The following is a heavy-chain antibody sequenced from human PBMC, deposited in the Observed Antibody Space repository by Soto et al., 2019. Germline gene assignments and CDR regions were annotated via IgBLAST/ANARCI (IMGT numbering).Heavy chain of an antibody. D-gene: IGHD6-13*01. CDR3: ARDEGDRSGYSSSWYVYYFDY. CDR2: ISAYNGNT. J-gene: IGHJ4*02. V-gene: IGHV1-18*04. Sequence: QVQLVQSGAEVKKPGASVKVSCKASGYTFTSYGISLVRQSPGQGLEGLGWISAYNGNTNYAQKLQGRVTMTTDTTTSTAYMELRSLRSDDTAVYYCARDEGDRSGYSSSWYVYYFDYWGQGTLVTVSS. CDR1: GYTFTSYG.